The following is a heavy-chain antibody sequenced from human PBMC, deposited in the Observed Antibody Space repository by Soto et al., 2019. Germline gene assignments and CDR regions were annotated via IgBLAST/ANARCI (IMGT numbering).Heavy chain of an antibody. CDR2: IYSGVNT. J-gene: IGHJ4*02. V-gene: IGHV3-66*01. CDR1: GFTVISDY. CDR3: ARGRLLISD. D-gene: IGHD1-26*01. Sequence: EVQLVESGGGLVQRGGSLRLACAASGFTVISDYMTWVRQAPGKGLEWVSVIYSGVNTSYADSVKGRFTISRDNAKNTLYLQMNSLRAEDTAVYYCARGRLLISDWGQGAQVIV.